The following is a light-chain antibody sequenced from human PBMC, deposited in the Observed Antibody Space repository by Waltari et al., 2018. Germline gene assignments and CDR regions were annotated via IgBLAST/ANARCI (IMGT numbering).Light chain of an antibody. J-gene: IGKJ4*01. CDR2: DAS. CDR3: QQYSGYSGP. V-gene: IGKV1-5*01. CDR1: QRISRW. Sequence: DIQMTQFPSTLSASVGDRVTIPCRASQRISRWLAWYQQKPGKAPKVLIYDASTLESGVPSRFSGSGSGTEFTLAINSLQPDDFATYYCQQYSGYSGPFGGGTKVEIK.